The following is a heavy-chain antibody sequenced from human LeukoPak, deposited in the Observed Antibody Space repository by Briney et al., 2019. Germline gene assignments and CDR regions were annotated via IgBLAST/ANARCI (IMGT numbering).Heavy chain of an antibody. CDR1: GDSVSSTSSG. J-gene: IGHJ2*01. Sequence: SQTLSLTCAISGDSVSSTSSGWNWIRQSPSRGLEWLGRTYYRSKWISDYAVSVKSRITINPDTSKNQFSLQLNSVTPEDTAVYYCARDRRGGYWYFDLWGRGTLVTVSS. CDR2: TYYRSKWIS. D-gene: IGHD3-10*01. V-gene: IGHV6-1*01. CDR3: ARDRRGGYWYFDL.